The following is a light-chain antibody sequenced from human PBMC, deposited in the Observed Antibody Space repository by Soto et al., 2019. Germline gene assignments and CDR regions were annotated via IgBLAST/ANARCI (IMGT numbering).Light chain of an antibody. CDR2: AAS. Sequence: EIGISQFAATPSGSPGERATLSGRASQSVSSYYLAWYQQKPGQAPRLLIYAASSRATGIPDRFSGGGSGTDFTLTISRLEPEDFAVYYCQQCGSSPWTFGQGTKVDIK. J-gene: IGKJ1*01. CDR3: QQCGSSPWT. CDR1: QSVSSYY. V-gene: IGKV3-20*01.